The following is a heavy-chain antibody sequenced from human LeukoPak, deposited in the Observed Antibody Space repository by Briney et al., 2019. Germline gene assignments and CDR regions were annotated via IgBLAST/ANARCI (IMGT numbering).Heavy chain of an antibody. CDR2: IIPILGIA. CDR3: ASVPPDYGDYHIDY. J-gene: IGHJ4*02. CDR1: GGTFSSYA. D-gene: IGHD4-17*01. Sequence: GASVKVSCKASGGTFSSYAISWVRQAPGQGLEWMGRIIPILGIANYAQKFQGRVTITADKSTSTAYVELSSLRSEDTAVYYCASVPPDYGDYHIDYWGQGTLVTVSS. V-gene: IGHV1-69*04.